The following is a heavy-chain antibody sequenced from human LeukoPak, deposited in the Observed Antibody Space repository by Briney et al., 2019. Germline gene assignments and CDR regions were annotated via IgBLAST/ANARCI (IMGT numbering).Heavy chain of an antibody. Sequence: PGGSLRLSCAASGFTFSSFAMTWVRQAPGKGLEWVSSITGNHGATYNLDSVKGRFTISRDNSQNTLYLQMNSLRAEDTAVYYCTKDPNGDYVGAFDPWGQGTLITVSS. J-gene: IGHJ5*02. CDR1: GFTFSSFA. CDR2: ITGNHGAT. V-gene: IGHV3-23*01. CDR3: TKDPNGDYVGAFDP. D-gene: IGHD4-17*01.